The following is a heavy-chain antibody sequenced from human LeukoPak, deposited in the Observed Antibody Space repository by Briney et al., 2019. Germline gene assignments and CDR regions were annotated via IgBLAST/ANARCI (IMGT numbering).Heavy chain of an antibody. CDR3: AKATSIAAADYFDY. J-gene: IGHJ4*02. D-gene: IGHD6-13*01. CDR1: GFTVSSNY. V-gene: IGHV3-53*01. CDR2: IYSGGTT. Sequence: GGSLRLSCAASGFTVSSNYMSWVRQAPGKGLEWVSVIYSGGTTYYADSVKGRFTISRDNSKNTLYLQMNSLRAEDTAVYYCAKATSIAAADYFDYWGQGTLVTVSS.